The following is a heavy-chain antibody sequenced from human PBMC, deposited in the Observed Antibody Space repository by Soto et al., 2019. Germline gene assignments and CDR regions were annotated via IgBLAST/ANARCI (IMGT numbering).Heavy chain of an antibody. D-gene: IGHD3-3*01. J-gene: IGHJ3*02. Sequence: GGSLRLSCAASGFTFSSYEMNWVRQAPGKGLEWVSYISSSGSTIYYADSVKGRFTISRDNAKNSLYLQMNSLRAEDTAVYYCARNRYYDFWSGYIDAFDIWGQGTMVTVSS. CDR1: GFTFSSYE. V-gene: IGHV3-48*03. CDR3: ARNRYYDFWSGYIDAFDI. CDR2: ISSSGSTI.